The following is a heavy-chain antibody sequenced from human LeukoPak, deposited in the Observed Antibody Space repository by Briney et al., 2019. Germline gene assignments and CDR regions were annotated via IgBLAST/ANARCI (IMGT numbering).Heavy chain of an antibody. V-gene: IGHV1-18*01. CDR2: ISAYNGNT. Sequence: GASVKVSCKASGYTFTSYALNWVRQAPGQGLEWMGWISAYNGNTNYAQKLQGRVTMTTDTSTSTAYMELRSLRSDDTAVYYCARVHEENYYDSSGYYLNWGQGTLVTVSS. D-gene: IGHD3-22*01. J-gene: IGHJ4*02. CDR1: GYTFTSYA. CDR3: ARVHEENYYDSSGYYLN.